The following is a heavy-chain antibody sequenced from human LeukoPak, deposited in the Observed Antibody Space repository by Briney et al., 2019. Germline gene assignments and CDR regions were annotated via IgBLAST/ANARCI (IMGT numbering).Heavy chain of an antibody. J-gene: IGHJ4*02. D-gene: IGHD3-9*01. CDR3: ARLRDDILTGYHFDY. Sequence: SETLSLTYTVSGGSISSYYWSWIRQPPGKGLEWIGYIYYSGGTNYNPSLKSRVTISVDTSKNQFSLRLTSVTAADTAVYYCARLRDDILTGYHFDYWGQGTLVTVSS. CDR1: GGSISSYY. V-gene: IGHV4-59*08. CDR2: IYYSGGT.